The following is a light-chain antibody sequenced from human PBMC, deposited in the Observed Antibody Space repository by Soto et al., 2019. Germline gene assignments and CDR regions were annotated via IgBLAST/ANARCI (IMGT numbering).Light chain of an antibody. V-gene: IGKV3-11*01. CDR2: DAS. J-gene: IGKJ1*01. CDR3: QQRSNWPPWT. CDR1: QSVSSY. Sequence: EIVLTQSPGTLSWSPGERGTLSFMASQSVSSYLAWYQQKPGQAPRLLIYDASNRATGIPARFSGSGSGTDFTLTISSLEPEDFAVYYCQQRSNWPPWTFGQGTKVDIK.